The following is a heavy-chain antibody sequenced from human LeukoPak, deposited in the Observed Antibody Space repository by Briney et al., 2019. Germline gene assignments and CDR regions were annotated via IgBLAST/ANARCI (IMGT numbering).Heavy chain of an antibody. CDR2: TSGRGEYT. J-gene: IGHJ5*02. CDR1: GFTFSNYA. V-gene: IGHV3-23*01. D-gene: IGHD6-13*01. Sequence: PGGSLRLSCAASGFTFSNYAMSWVRQAPGKGLEWVSATSGRGEYTYYADSVKGRFTISRDNYKKTVYLQMSSLRVEDTAVYYCAKDPQENRSAWFIRYFDLWGQGTLVSVSS. CDR3: AKDPQENRSAWFIRYFDL.